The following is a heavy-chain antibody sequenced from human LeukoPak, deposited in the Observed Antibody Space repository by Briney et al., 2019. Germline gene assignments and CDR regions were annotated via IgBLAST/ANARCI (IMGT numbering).Heavy chain of an antibody. D-gene: IGHD6-13*01. CDR1: GFTFSSYA. V-gene: IGHV3-23*01. CDR2: ISGSGGST. CDR3: AKEIIAAAGKRDYFDY. J-gene: IGHJ4*02. Sequence: GGSLRLSCAASGFTFSSYAMSWVRQAPRKGLEWVSAISGSGGSTYYADSVKGRFTISRDNSKNTLYLQMNSLRAEDTAVYYCAKEIIAAAGKRDYFDYWGQGTLVTVSS.